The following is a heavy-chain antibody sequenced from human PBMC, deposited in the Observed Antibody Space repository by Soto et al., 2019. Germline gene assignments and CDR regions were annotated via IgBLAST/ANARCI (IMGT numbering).Heavy chain of an antibody. Sequence: PGGSLRLSCAASGFTFSDYYMSWIRQAPGKGLEWVSYISSSGSTIYYADSVKGRFTISRDNAKNSLYLQMNSLRAEDTAVYYCSIDPNTPDYGDYTHLPFDYWGQGTLVTVSS. D-gene: IGHD4-17*01. V-gene: IGHV3-11*01. J-gene: IGHJ4*02. CDR2: ISSSGSTI. CDR3: SIDPNTPDYGDYTHLPFDY. CDR1: GFTFSDYY.